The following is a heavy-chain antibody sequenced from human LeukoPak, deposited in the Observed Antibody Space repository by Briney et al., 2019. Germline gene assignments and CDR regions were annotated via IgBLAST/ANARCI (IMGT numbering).Heavy chain of an antibody. CDR3: ARDPRGRVAVAGHFDY. CDR1: GFTFSSYA. V-gene: IGHV3-30-3*01. Sequence: GGTLRLSCAASGFTFSSYAMQCVCQAPGRGLEWVAGISYDGSNKYYTDSVKGRFTISRDNSKNTLYLQMNSLRAEDTAVYYCARDPRGRVAVAGHFDYWGQGTLVTVTS. D-gene: IGHD6-19*01. CDR2: ISYDGSNK. J-gene: IGHJ4*02.